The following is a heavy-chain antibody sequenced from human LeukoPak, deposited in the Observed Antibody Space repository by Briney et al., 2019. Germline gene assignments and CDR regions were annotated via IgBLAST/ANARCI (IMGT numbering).Heavy chain of an antibody. D-gene: IGHD6-19*01. V-gene: IGHV3-30*04. CDR3: ARVMVQQWLTDAFDI. CDR2: ISYDGSNK. Sequence: PGGSLRLSCAASGFTLSSYTIHWVRQAPGKGLEWVALISYDGSNKYYSDSVKGRFTISRDNSKNTLYVQMNSLRAEDTAVYYCARVMVQQWLTDAFDIWGQGTMVTVSS. CDR1: GFTLSSYT. J-gene: IGHJ3*02.